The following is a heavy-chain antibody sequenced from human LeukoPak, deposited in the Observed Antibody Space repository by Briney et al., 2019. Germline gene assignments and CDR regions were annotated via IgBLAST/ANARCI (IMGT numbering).Heavy chain of an antibody. CDR2: IYYSGST. Sequence: SETLSLTCTVSGGSISSSSYYWGWIRQPPGKGLEWIGSIYYSGSTYYNPSLKSRVTISVDTSKNQFSLKLSSVTAAVTAVYYCAREFYGDYVDYWGQGTLVTVSS. J-gene: IGHJ4*02. V-gene: IGHV4-39*02. D-gene: IGHD4-17*01. CDR1: GGSISSSSYY. CDR3: AREFYGDYVDY.